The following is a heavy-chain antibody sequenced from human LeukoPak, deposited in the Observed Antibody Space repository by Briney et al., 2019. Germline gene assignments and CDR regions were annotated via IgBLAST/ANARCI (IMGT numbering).Heavy chain of an antibody. V-gene: IGHV3-66*03. D-gene: IGHD4-11*01. CDR3: ARLADYGNYGPREYLDF. CDR2: IYSCGST. J-gene: IGHJ4*02. CDR1: GFTVSSNY. Sequence: GGSLRLSCAASGFTVSSNYMSWVRQAPGKGLEWVSVIYSCGSTYYADSVKGRFTISRDNSKTSLYLQMNSLRAEDTAVYYCARLADYGNYGPREYLDFWGQGTLVTVSS.